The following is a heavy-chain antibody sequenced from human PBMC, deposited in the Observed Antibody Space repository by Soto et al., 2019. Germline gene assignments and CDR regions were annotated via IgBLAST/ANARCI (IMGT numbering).Heavy chain of an antibody. Sequence: QVQLVQSGGEVKKPGASVKVSCKASGYIFSNYGVNWVRQAPGQGLEWMGWINGYNGNTNYAQRVQSRVTMTTDTSTTTAFMELRSLTSDDTAVYSCARGSRPVDFDHWGQGTLVTVAP. J-gene: IGHJ4*02. V-gene: IGHV1-18*01. CDR1: GYIFSNYG. CDR2: INGYNGNT. D-gene: IGHD6-6*01. CDR3: ARGSRPVDFDH.